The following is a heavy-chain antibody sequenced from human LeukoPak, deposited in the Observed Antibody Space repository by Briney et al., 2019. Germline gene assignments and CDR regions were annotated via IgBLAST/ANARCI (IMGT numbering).Heavy chain of an antibody. CDR2: INILSNYI. V-gene: IGHV3-21*04. J-gene: IGHJ4*02. CDR1: GFTFSSYS. D-gene: IGHD2/OR15-2a*01. Sequence: GGSLRLSCAASGFTFSSYSMNWVRQAPGKGLEWVSSINILSNYIYYADSVKGRFTISRDNSKNTLFLQMNSLRAEDTAVYYCAKADYDYFPDYWGQGALVTVSS. CDR3: AKADYDYFPDY.